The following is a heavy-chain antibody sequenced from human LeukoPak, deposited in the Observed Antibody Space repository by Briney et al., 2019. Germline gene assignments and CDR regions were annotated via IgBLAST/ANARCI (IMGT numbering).Heavy chain of an antibody. Sequence: ASVKVSCKASGYTFTGYYMHWVRQAPGQGLEWMGWINPNSGGTNYAQKFQGRVTMTRDTSISTAYMEVSRLRSDDTAVYYCAREVSVSSGWPHWGQGTLVTVSS. V-gene: IGHV1-2*02. CDR3: AREVSVSSGWPH. D-gene: IGHD6-19*01. CDR1: GYTFTGYY. J-gene: IGHJ4*02. CDR2: INPNSGGT.